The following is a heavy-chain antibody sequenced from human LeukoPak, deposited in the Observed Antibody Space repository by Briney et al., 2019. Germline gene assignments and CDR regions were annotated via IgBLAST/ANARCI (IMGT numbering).Heavy chain of an antibody. CDR3: TRGVPASSTYYYDY. V-gene: IGHV3-53*01. Sequence: GGSLRLSCAASGFTVSNYYMTWVRQAPGKGLEWVSVIYSGDYTYYADSVKGRFTISRDKSKNTLYLQMNGLRVEDTAVYYCTRGVPASSTYYYDYWGQGTLVTVSS. CDR1: GFTVSNYY. D-gene: IGHD6-13*01. J-gene: IGHJ4*02. CDR2: IYSGDYT.